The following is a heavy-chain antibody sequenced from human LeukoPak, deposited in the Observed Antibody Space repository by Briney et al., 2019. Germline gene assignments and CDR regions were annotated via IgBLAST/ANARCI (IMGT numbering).Heavy chain of an antibody. D-gene: IGHD1-1*01. J-gene: IGHJ4*02. CDR2: IKSDGSRT. CDR3: ARENWNFDC. V-gene: IGHV3-74*01. Sequence: PGGSLRLSCGASGFTFSSYWMHWVRQARGKGLVWVSGIKSDGSRTTYADSVKGRFTISRDNAKNTVSLQMHSLRAEDTAVYYCARENWNFDCWGQGTLVTVSS. CDR1: GFTFSSYW.